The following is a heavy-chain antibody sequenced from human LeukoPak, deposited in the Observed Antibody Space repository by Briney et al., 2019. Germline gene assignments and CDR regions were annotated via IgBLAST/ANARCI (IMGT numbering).Heavy chain of an antibody. D-gene: IGHD6-19*01. V-gene: IGHV1-18*01. CDR3: ARDRGGSSGRFSYFDY. Sequence: ASVKVSCKASGYTFTSYGISWVRQAPGQGLEWMGWISAYNGSTNYAQKLQGRVTMTTDTSTSTAYMELGSLRSDDTAVYYCARDRGGSSGRFSYFDYWGQGTLVTVSS. CDR1: GYTFTSYG. CDR2: ISAYNGST. J-gene: IGHJ4*02.